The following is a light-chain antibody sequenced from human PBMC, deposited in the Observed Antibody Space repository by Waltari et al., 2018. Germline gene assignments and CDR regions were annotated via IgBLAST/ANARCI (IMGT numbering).Light chain of an antibody. V-gene: IGKV1-5*03. CDR3: QQYNSYRLT. CDR2: KAS. CDR1: QSNSSW. J-gene: IGKJ4*01. Sequence: DIQMTQSPSTLSASVGHRVTITCRASQSNSSWLAWYQQKPGKAPKLLIYKASSLESGVPSRFSGSGSGTEFTLTISSLQPDDFATYYCQQYNSYRLTFGGGTKVEIK.